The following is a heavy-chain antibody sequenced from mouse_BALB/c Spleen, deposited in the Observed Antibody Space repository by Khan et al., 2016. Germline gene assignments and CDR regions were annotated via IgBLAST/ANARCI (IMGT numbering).Heavy chain of an antibody. D-gene: IGHD4-1*01. V-gene: IGHV3-2*02. J-gene: IGHJ3*01. CDR2: ISYSGST. Sequence: VQLQQSGPGLVKPSQSLSLTCTVTGYSITSDYAWNWIRQFPGNKLEWMGYISYSGSTSYNPSPKSRISITRDTSKNQFFLQLNSVTTEDTATYYCARGLGRAYWGQGTLVTVSA. CDR1: GYSITSDYA. CDR3: ARGLGRAY.